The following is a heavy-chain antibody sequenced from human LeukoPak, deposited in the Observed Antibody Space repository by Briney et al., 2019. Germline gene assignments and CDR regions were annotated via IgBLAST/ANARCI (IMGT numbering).Heavy chain of an antibody. J-gene: IGHJ4*02. Sequence: GGSLRLSCAASGFTFSSYWMHWVRQAPGKGLVWVSRINSDGSSTSYADSVKGRFTISRDNAKNTLYLQMNSLRAEDTAVYYCARAADDLEPDYYDSSGYPDYWGQGTLVTVSS. CDR2: INSDGSST. CDR3: ARAADDLEPDYYDSSGYPDY. D-gene: IGHD3-22*01. CDR1: GFTFSSYW. V-gene: IGHV3-74*01.